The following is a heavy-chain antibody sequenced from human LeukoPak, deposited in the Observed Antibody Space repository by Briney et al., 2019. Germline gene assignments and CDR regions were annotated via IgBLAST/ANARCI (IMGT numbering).Heavy chain of an antibody. CDR1: GSTFSSYD. Sequence: PGGSLRLSCAASGSTFSSYDMHWVRQVTGKGLEWVSAIGTAGDAYYPGSVKGRFTISRENAKNSLYLQMNSLRAGDTAVYYCTRALPDYGGYSPYYYGLDAWGQGTTVTVSS. CDR3: TRALPDYGGYSPYYYGLDA. CDR2: IGTAGDA. V-gene: IGHV3-13*01. D-gene: IGHD4-23*01. J-gene: IGHJ6*02.